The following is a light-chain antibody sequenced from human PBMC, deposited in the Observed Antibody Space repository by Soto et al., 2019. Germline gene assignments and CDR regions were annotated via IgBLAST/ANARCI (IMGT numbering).Light chain of an antibody. J-gene: IGKJ2*01. CDR3: QQSYSTPYT. CDR1: QIISSF. Sequence: DIQMTQSPSSLSASVGDRVTITCRASQIISSFLNWYQQEPGKAPKLLIYGASSLQCGVPSRFSGGGSGTDFTLTIGSLQPEDFATYYCQQSYSTPYTFGQGTELEIK. V-gene: IGKV1-39*01. CDR2: GAS.